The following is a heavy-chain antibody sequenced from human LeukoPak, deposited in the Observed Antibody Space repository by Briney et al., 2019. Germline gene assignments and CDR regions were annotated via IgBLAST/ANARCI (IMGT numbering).Heavy chain of an antibody. CDR2: IYHSGST. D-gene: IGHD6-19*01. J-gene: IGHJ4*02. V-gene: IGHV4-30-2*01. Sequence: SQTLSLTCTVSGGSISSGGYYWSWIRQPPGKGLEWIGYIYHSGSTYYDPSLKSRVTISVDRSKNQFSLKLSSVTAADTAVYYCARDPSNTSGRYVFFDYWGQGSLVTVSS. CDR3: ARDPSNTSGRYVFFDY. CDR1: GGSISSGGYY.